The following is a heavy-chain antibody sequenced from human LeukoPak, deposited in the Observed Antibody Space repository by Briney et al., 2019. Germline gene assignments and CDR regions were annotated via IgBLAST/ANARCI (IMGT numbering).Heavy chain of an antibody. V-gene: IGHV4-59*08. Sequence: PSETLSLTCTVSGGSISSYYWSWIRQPPGKGLEWIGYIYYSGSTNYNPSLKSRVTISADTSKNQFSLKLSSVTAADTAVYYCARQPDPYYYDSSGYYYGAFDIWGQGTMVTVSS. J-gene: IGHJ3*02. D-gene: IGHD3-22*01. CDR3: ARQPDPYYYDSSGYYYGAFDI. CDR2: IYYSGST. CDR1: GGSISSYY.